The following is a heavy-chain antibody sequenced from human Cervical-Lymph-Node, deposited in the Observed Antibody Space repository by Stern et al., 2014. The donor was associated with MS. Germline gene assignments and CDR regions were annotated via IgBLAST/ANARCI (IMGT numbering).Heavy chain of an antibody. CDR3: ASSIFGVVSGADA. CDR1: GFTFSTES. J-gene: IGHJ5*02. D-gene: IGHD3-3*02. CDR2: ITSASSYL. Sequence: EVQLLESGGGLVKPGGSLRLSCAASGFTFSTESMNWVRQAPGKGLEWVSSITSASSYLYYADSVKGRFTISRDNAKNSLFLQMNSLRADDTAVYYCASSIFGVVSGADAWGQGTLVTVSS. V-gene: IGHV3-21*01.